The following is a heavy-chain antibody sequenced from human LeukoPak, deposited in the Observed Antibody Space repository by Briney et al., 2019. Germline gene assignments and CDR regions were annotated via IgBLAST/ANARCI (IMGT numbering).Heavy chain of an antibody. CDR3: AKEQITMVRGAIFPLDY. J-gene: IGHJ4*02. CDR2: ISYDGSNK. V-gene: IGHV3-30*18. Sequence: QPGRSLRLPCAASGFTFSSYGMHWVRQAPGKGLEWVAVISYDGSNKYYADSVKGRFTISRDNSKNTLYLQMNSLRAEDTAVYYCAKEQITMVRGAIFPLDYWGQGTLVTVSS. CDR1: GFTFSSYG. D-gene: IGHD3-10*01.